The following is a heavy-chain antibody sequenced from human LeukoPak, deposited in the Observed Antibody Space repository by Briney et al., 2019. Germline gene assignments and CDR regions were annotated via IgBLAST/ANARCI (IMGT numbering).Heavy chain of an antibody. CDR2: IHSANGYI. CDR1: KFTFSAYT. J-gene: IGHJ5*02. CDR3: ASSCSAGNCPLDT. D-gene: IGHD2-15*01. V-gene: IGHV3-21*01. Sequence: GGSLRLSCAASKFTFSAYTMHWVRQAPGKGLEWVSCIHSANGYIYYADSVKGRFTISRDNAESSLYLQMTSLRAEDTAVYYCASSCSAGNCPLDTWGQGTLVTVSS.